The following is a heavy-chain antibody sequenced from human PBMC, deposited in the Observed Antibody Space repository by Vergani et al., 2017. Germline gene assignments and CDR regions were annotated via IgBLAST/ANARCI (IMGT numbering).Heavy chain of an antibody. CDR1: GYSFTSYW. CDR3: ASRRYYYDSSGYYYDGAFDY. CDR2: IDPSDSYT. J-gene: IGHJ4*02. Sequence: EVQLVQSGAEVKKPGESLRISCKGSGYSFTSYWISWVRQMPGKGLEWMGRIDPSDSYTNYSPSFQGHVTISADKSISTAYLQWSSLKASDTAMYYCASRRYYYDSSGYYYDGAFDYWGQGTLVTVSS. V-gene: IGHV5-10-1*01. D-gene: IGHD3-22*01.